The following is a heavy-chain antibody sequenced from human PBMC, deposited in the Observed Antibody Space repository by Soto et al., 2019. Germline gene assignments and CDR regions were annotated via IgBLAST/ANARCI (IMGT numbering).Heavy chain of an antibody. CDR2: ISYDGSNQ. CDR3: AKDQASGQGSFDS. Sequence: QSGGSLRLSCAASGFTFNIYGMHWVRQAPDKGLEWAALISYDGSNQYYADSVKGRFTISRDNSKNTLFLQMNSLRADDTAVYYCAKDQASGQGSFDSWGQGTLVTVSS. J-gene: IGHJ4*02. CDR1: GFTFNIYG. V-gene: IGHV3-30*18.